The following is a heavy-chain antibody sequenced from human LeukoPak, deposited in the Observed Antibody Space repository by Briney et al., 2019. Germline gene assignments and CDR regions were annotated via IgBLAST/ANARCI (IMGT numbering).Heavy chain of an antibody. Sequence: PGGSLRLSCAASGFTFSSYAVSWVRQAPGKGLEWVSAISGSGGSTYYADSVKGRFTISRDNSKNTLYLQMNSLRAEDTAVYYCAKALRITGTTWFDPWGQGTLVTVSS. J-gene: IGHJ5*02. CDR1: GFTFSSYA. CDR3: AKALRITGTTWFDP. V-gene: IGHV3-23*01. D-gene: IGHD1-7*01. CDR2: ISGSGGST.